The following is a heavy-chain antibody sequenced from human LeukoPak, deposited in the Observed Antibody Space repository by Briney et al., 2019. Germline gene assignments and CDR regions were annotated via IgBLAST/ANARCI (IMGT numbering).Heavy chain of an antibody. D-gene: IGHD5-24*01. J-gene: IGHJ3*02. CDR3: ARARGATIFQSAFDI. V-gene: IGHV4-59*01. Sequence: SETLSLTCTASGGSISSYYWSWIRQPPGKGLEWIGYIYYSGSTNYNPSLKSRVTISVDTSKNQFSLKLTSVTAADTAVYYCARARGATIFQSAFDIWGQGTMVTVSS. CDR2: IYYSGST. CDR1: GGSISSYY.